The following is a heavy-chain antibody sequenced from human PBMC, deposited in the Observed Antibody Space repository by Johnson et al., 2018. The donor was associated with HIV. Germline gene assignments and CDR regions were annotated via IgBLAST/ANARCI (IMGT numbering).Heavy chain of an antibody. CDR2: IYSGGST. J-gene: IGHJ3*02. Sequence: VQLVESGGGVVHPGGSLRLSCAASGFTVSSNYMSWVRQAPGKGLVWVSIIYSGGSTYYADSVRGRFTISRDNSKNTLYLQMNSLRAEDTAVYYCFIAPDAFDIWGQGTMVTVSS. CDR3: FIAPDAFDI. V-gene: IGHV3-66*01. D-gene: IGHD6-13*01. CDR1: GFTVSSNY.